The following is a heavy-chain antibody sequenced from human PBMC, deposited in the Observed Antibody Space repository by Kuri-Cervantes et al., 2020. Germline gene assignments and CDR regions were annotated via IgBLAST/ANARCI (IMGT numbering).Heavy chain of an antibody. V-gene: IGHV7-4-1*02. CDR1: GYTFSSYA. D-gene: IGHD5-18*01. CDR3: ARTGRMDTYGFLFDY. J-gene: IGHJ4*02. CDR2: INTNTGNP. Sequence: ASVKVSCKASGYTFSSYAMNWVRQAPGQGPEWMGWINTNTGNPTYAPGFTGRFVFSLDTSVSTAYLQISSLKAVDTAVYYYARTGRMDTYGFLFDYWGQGTLVTVSS.